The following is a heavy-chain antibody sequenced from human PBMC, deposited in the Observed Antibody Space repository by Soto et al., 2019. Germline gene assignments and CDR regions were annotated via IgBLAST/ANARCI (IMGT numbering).Heavy chain of an antibody. J-gene: IGHJ5*02. D-gene: IGHD3-16*01. V-gene: IGHV4-39*07. CDR3: SRGRDPHKGGRT. Sequence: PSETLSLTCAVSGGSISSSSYYWGWIRQPPGKGLEWIGSIYYSGSTYHNPPLKSRVTISKDTSKNQFSLKLSSVTAADTAVYFCSRGRDPHKGGRTWGQGTLVT. CDR2: IYYSGST. CDR1: GGSISSSSYY.